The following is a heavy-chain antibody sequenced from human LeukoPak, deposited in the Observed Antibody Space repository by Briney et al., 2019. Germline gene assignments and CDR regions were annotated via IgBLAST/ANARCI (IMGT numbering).Heavy chain of an antibody. D-gene: IGHD3-10*01. Sequence: GESLKISCQGSGYRFTSYWIGWVRQMPGKGLEWMGIIYPGDSDTRYSPSFQGQVTISADKSISTAYLQWSSLKASDTAMYYCARAITMVRGVNYYYYGMTSGAKGPRSPSP. J-gene: IGHJ6*02. V-gene: IGHV5-51*01. CDR1: GYRFTSYW. CDR2: IYPGDSDT. CDR3: ARAITMVRGVNYYYYGMTS.